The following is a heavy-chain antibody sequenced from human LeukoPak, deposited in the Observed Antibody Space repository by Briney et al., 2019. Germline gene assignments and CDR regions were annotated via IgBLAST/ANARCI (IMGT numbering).Heavy chain of an antibody. CDR1: GGSFSGYY. CDR3: ASFHILYVKMATISGAFDI. CDR2: INHSGST. Sequence: PSETLSVTCAVYGGSFSGYYWSWIRQPPGKGLEWIGEINHSGSTNYNPSLKSRVTISVDTSKNQFSQKLSSVTAADTAVYYCASFHILYVKMATISGAFDIWGQGTMGTVSS. V-gene: IGHV4-34*01. J-gene: IGHJ3*02. D-gene: IGHD5-24*01.